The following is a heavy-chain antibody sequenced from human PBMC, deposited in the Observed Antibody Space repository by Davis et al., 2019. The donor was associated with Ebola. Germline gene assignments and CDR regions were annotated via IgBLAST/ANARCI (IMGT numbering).Heavy chain of an antibody. J-gene: IGHJ3*02. Sequence: ASVKVSCKASGYTFTSHDINWVRKASGQRHEWMGWMNPNTGNTGLEQKFQGRLTMTRDTSISTAYMELSSLRSEDTAVYYCAREAALLPAANAFDIWGQGTMVTVSS. CDR1: GYTFTSHD. CDR3: AREAALLPAANAFDI. CDR2: MNPNTGNT. V-gene: IGHV1-8*01. D-gene: IGHD2-2*01.